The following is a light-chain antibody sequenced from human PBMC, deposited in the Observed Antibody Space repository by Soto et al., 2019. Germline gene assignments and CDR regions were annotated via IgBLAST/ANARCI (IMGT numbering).Light chain of an antibody. Sequence: IVLTQSPGTLSLSPGERATLSCRASQTVSRDYLAWYHQRPGQAPRLLIYGASSRATGIPDRFSGSGSGTEFTLTISRLEPEDFAVYHCQQYGNSPPTFGQGTKLEIK. CDR3: QQYGNSPPT. CDR2: GAS. V-gene: IGKV3-20*01. CDR1: QTVSRDY. J-gene: IGKJ1*01.